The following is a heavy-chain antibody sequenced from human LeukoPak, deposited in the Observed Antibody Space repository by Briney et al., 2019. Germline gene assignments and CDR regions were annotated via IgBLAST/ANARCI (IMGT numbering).Heavy chain of an antibody. CDR2: ISGSGGST. CDR1: GFTFDDYA. Sequence: GGSLRLSCAASGFTFDDYAMSWVRQAPGKGLEWVSAISGSGGSTYYADSVKGRFTISRDNSKNTLYLQMNSLRAEDTAVYYCARGDCSSTSCYTEGGGYWGQGTLVTVSS. J-gene: IGHJ4*02. V-gene: IGHV3-23*01. D-gene: IGHD2-2*02. CDR3: ARGDCSSTSCYTEGGGY.